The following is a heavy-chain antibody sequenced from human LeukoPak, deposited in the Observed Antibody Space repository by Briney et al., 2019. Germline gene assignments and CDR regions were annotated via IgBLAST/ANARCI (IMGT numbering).Heavy chain of an antibody. Sequence: GGSLRLSCAASGFTFSSYWMSWVRQAPGKGLEWVANIKQDGSEKYYVDSVKGRFTISRDNAKNSLYLQMNSLRAEDTAVYYCARAPNWGFRGTGENWFDPWGQGTLVTVSS. CDR3: ARAPNWGFRGTGENWFDP. J-gene: IGHJ5*02. D-gene: IGHD7-27*01. CDR2: IKQDGSEK. CDR1: GFTFSSYW. V-gene: IGHV3-7*01.